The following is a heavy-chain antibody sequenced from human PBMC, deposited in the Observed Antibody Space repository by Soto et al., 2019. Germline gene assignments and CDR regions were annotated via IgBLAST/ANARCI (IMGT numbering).Heavy chain of an antibody. CDR1: GGSISSGGYY. CDR2: NYYSGST. D-gene: IGHD3-3*01. CDR3: AREKTLITIFGVVESDWFDP. J-gene: IGHJ5*02. V-gene: IGHV4-31*03. Sequence: PSETLSLTCTVSGGSISSGGYYWSWIRQHPGKGLEWIGYNYYSGSTYYNPSLKSRVTISVDTSKNQFSLKLSSVTAADTAVYYCAREKTLITIFGVVESDWFDPWGQGTLVTVSS.